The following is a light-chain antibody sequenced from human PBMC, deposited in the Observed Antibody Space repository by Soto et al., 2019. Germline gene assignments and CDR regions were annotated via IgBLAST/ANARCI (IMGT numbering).Light chain of an antibody. CDR1: QSVSSY. Sequence: ETVMTQSPATLSLSPWERATLSCRASQSVSSYLAWYQQKPGQAPRLLIYDASNRATGIPARFSGSGSGTDFTLTISSLEPEDFAVYYCQQRSNCPPITFGQGTRLEI. CDR2: DAS. J-gene: IGKJ5*01. CDR3: QQRSNCPPIT. V-gene: IGKV3-11*01.